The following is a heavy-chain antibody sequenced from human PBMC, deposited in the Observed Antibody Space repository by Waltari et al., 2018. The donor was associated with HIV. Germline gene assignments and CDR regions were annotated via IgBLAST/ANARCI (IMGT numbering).Heavy chain of an antibody. CDR3: AREKNIPEKYHGMDV. V-gene: IGHV1-3*01. J-gene: IGHJ6*02. CDR2: INDGNGKT. CDR1: GYTFTSYS. Sequence: QVQLVQSGAEVKKPGASVKVSCKASGYTFTSYSMHWVRQAPGRRFEWMGWINDGNGKTKYSQRMQGRVTITRDTAASTAYMELTSLRSEDTAVYYCAREKNIPEKYHGMDVWGQGTTVTVSS.